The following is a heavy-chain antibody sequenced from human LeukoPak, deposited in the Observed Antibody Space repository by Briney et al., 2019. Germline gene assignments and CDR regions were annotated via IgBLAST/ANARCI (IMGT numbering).Heavy chain of an antibody. CDR3: ARGRYYDILTGYHEAFDI. CDR2: IYHSGST. V-gene: IGHV4-38-2*02. CDR1: GYSISSGYY. J-gene: IGHJ3*02. Sequence: PSETLSLTCTVSGYSISSGYYWGWIRQPPGKGLEWIGSIYHSGSTNYNPSLKSRVTISVDTSKNQFSLKLSSVTAADTAVYYCARGRYYDILTGYHEAFDIWGQGTMVTVSS. D-gene: IGHD3-9*01.